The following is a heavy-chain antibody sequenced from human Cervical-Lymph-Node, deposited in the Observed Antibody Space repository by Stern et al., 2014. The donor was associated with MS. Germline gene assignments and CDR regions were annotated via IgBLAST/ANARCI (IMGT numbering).Heavy chain of an antibody. CDR2: IYHSGSS. J-gene: IGHJ4*02. Sequence: QVQLQESGPGLVKPSETLSLTCTVSGGSVSSDAYYWSWIRQSPGKGLELIGYIYHSGSSSYNPSLKSRVTMSVDTSKNQFSLRLTSVTAADTAVYYCGKQVREWGRGTLVTVSS. CDR1: GGSVSSDAYY. CDR3: GKQVRE. V-gene: IGHV4-61*08.